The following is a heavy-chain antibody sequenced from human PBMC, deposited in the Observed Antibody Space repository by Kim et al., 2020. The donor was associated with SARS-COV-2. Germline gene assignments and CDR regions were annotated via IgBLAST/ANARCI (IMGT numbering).Heavy chain of an antibody. J-gene: IGHJ4*02. Sequence: SGGSTNYEQKFQGRVTMTRDTSTSPVYMELRSLRSEDTAVYYCAREGWSYWGQGTLVTVSS. V-gene: IGHV1-46*01. CDR2: SGGST. CDR3: AREGWSY.